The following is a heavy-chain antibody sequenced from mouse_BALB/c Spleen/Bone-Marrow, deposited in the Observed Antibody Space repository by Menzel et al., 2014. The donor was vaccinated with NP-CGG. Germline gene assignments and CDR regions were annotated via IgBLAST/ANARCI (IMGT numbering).Heavy chain of an antibody. Sequence: EVQLQQSGPELVKPGASVKISCKASGYSFTGYFMSWVMQSHGKSLEWIGRIDPYNGDTFYNQKFKGKATLTVDKSSXTAHMELRSLASEDSAVYYCARDYYDYYFDYWGQGTTLTVSS. D-gene: IGHD2-4*01. CDR1: GYSFTGYF. V-gene: IGHV1-20*02. CDR3: ARDYYDYYFDY. J-gene: IGHJ2*01. CDR2: IDPYNGDT.